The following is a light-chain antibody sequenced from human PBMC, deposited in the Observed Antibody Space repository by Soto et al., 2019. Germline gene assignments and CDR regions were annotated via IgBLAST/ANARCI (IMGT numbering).Light chain of an antibody. Sequence: QSALTQPASVSGCPGQSITISCTGTSSDVGGYNYVSWYQHHPGKAPKLMIYEVVNRPSGVSNRFSGSKSGNTTSLTISGLQAEDEADYYCTSYTSSSPLVFGTGTKLTVL. CDR1: SSDVGGYNY. CDR3: TSYTSSSPLV. CDR2: EVV. V-gene: IGLV2-14*01. J-gene: IGLJ1*01.